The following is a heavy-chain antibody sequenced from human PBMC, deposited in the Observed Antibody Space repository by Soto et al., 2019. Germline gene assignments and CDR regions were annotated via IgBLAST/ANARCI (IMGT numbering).Heavy chain of an antibody. CDR3: ARVPSGVWNWFDP. Sequence: GGSLRLSCAASGFTFSSYSMNWVRQAPGKGLEWVSYISSSSSTIYYADSVKGRFTTSRDNAKNSLYLQMNSLRDEDTAVYYCARVPSGVWNWFDPWGQGTLVTVSS. D-gene: IGHD2-8*01. CDR1: GFTFSSYS. CDR2: ISSSSSTI. J-gene: IGHJ5*02. V-gene: IGHV3-48*02.